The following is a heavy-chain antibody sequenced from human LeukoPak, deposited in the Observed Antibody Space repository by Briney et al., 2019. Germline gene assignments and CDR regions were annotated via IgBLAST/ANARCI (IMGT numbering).Heavy chain of an antibody. D-gene: IGHD3-9*01. CDR3: ARGHDTTGYFAY. CDR2: INTTTGNP. J-gene: IGHJ4*02. V-gene: IGHV7-4-1*02. CDR1: GYTFTGYY. Sequence: ASEKVSCKASGYTFTGYYMHWVRQAPGQGLEWMGWINTTTGNPTYAQGLTGQFVFSLDTSVSTAYLQITSLKTEDIGVYYCARGHDTTGYFAYWGQGSLVTVSS.